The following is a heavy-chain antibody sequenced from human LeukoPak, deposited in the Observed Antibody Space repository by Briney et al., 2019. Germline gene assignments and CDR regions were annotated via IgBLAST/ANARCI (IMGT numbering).Heavy chain of an antibody. CDR3: VRDWDHFDFDS. CDR2: IKGDGSHT. V-gene: IGHV3-74*01. CDR1: GFTFRDYW. D-gene: IGHD1-26*01. J-gene: IGHJ5*01. Sequence: GGSLRLSCAASGFTFRDYWMHWIRQAPGKGLVWVSRIKGDGSHTIYADSVKGRFTISRDNAMNTLYLQMKSLRVEDTALYYCVRDWDHFDFDSWGQGTLVTVSS.